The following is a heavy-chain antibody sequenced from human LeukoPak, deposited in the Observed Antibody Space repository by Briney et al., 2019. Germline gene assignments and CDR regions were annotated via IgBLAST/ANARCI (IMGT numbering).Heavy chain of an antibody. D-gene: IGHD2-8*02. CDR1: GYSFTNYG. CDR3: ATVGFRTGHPTMSTYMDV. Sequence: ASVKVSCKTSGYSFTNYGITWVRQAPGQGLEWMGWISGYNSKTFYAQKFQGRVTMTTDTSTSTVYMELRSLRSDDTAVYYCATVGFRTGHPTMSTYMDVWGKGTTVTVSS. V-gene: IGHV1-18*01. J-gene: IGHJ6*03. CDR2: ISGYNSKT.